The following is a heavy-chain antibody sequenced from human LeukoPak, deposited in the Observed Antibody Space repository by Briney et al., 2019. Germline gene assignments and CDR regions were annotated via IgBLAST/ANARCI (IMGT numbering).Heavy chain of an antibody. D-gene: IGHD2-21*01. CDR2: IRASGGTA. Sequence: GSMLLSCSASGFTFSSYAMSWVRQAPGKGLEWVSAIRASGGTAYYADSVKGRFTISGDNSKNTLYLQMNSLRAEEDTAVYYCAKSAAVVKGDFDYWGQGTLVTVSS. CDR3: AKSAAVVKGDFDY. CDR1: GFTFSSYA. V-gene: IGHV3-23*01. J-gene: IGHJ4*02.